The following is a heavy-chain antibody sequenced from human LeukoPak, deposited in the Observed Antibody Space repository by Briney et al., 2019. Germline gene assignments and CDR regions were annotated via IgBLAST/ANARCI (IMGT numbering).Heavy chain of an antibody. J-gene: IGHJ4*02. V-gene: IGHV4-61*02. Sequence: SETLSLTCTVSGGSISSGSYYWSWIRQPAGKGLEWIGRIYTSGSTNYNPSLKSRVTISVDTSKNQFSLKLSSVTAADTAVYYCARAPTPGTFDYWGQGTLVTVSS. CDR1: GGSISSGSYY. CDR2: IYTSGST. CDR3: ARAPTPGTFDY. D-gene: IGHD3-10*01.